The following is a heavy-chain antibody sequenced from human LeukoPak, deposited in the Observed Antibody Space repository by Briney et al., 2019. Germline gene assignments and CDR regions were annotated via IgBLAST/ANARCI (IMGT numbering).Heavy chain of an antibody. CDR3: ARDRYGERPYYYYYMDV. CDR2: ISSSSTI. D-gene: IGHD1-26*01. J-gene: IGHJ6*03. V-gene: IGHV3-48*04. CDR1: GFTFTSYS. Sequence: GGSLRLSCAASGFTFTSYSVSLVRQGPGKGLEWVSYISSSSTIYYADSVKGRFTISRDNAKNSLYLQMNSLRAEDTAVYYCARDRYGERPYYYYYMDVWGKGTTVTVSS.